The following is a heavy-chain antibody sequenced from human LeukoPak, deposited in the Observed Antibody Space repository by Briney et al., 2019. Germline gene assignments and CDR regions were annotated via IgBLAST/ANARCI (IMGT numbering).Heavy chain of an antibody. CDR2: IRSNGNEK. Sequence: GGSLRLSCAASGFNFRGYAMHWVRQAPGKGLEWVALIRSNGNEKFYLDAVQGRFTISRDNSKNTLFLQMSSLRPEDTALYYCAKDRDGSGSFKKRMDVWGQGTTVSVSS. D-gene: IGHD3-10*01. J-gene: IGHJ6*02. CDR1: GFNFRGYA. CDR3: AKDRDGSGSFKKRMDV. V-gene: IGHV3-30*02.